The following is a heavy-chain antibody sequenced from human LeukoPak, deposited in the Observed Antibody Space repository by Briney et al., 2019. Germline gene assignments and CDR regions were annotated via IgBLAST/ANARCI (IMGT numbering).Heavy chain of an antibody. CDR1: GFTFSNAW. CDR3: TTEPHFYGFWSGYQVRLDY. J-gene: IGHJ4*02. CDR2: IKSKTDGGTT. V-gene: IGHV3-15*07. D-gene: IGHD3-3*01. Sequence: GGSLRLSRAASGFTFSNAWMNWVRQAPGKGLEWVGRIKSKTDGGTTDYAAPVKGRFTISRDDSKNTLYLQMNSLKTEDTAVYYCTTEPHFYGFWSGYQVRLDYWGQGTLVTVSS.